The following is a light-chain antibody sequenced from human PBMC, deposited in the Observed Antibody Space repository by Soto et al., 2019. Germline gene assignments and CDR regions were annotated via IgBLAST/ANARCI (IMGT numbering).Light chain of an antibody. CDR1: SSDVGGYDY. V-gene: IGLV2-14*01. Sequence: QSALTQPASVSGSPGQSITISCTGTSSDVGGYDYVSWYQQHPGKAPKLMIYEVSNRPSGVSNRFPGSKSGNTASLTISGLQTEDEADYYCSSYTFSNTLVFGGGTKLTVL. CDR3: SSYTFSNTLV. J-gene: IGLJ2*01. CDR2: EVS.